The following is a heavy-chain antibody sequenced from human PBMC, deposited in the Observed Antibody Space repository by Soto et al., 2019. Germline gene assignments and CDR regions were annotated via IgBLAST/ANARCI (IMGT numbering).Heavy chain of an antibody. CDR3: ARDNTDTAMADY. Sequence: PSETLSLTCAVYGGSFSGYSWSWIRQPPGKGLEWIGEINHVGSTNYNPSLKSRVTISEDTSKNQFSLKLSSVTAADTAVYYCARDNTDTAMADYWGQGTLVTVSS. J-gene: IGHJ4*02. V-gene: IGHV4-34*01. D-gene: IGHD5-18*01. CDR2: INHVGST. CDR1: GGSFSGYS.